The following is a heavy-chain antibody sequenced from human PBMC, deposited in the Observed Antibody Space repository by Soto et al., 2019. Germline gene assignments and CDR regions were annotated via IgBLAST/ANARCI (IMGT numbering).Heavy chain of an antibody. CDR2: MNPNSGNT. D-gene: IGHD6-13*01. CDR3: ARRGYSSSWYYYYDYGMDV. J-gene: IGHJ6*02. Sequence: QVQLVQSGAEVKKPGASVKVSCKASGYTFTSYDINWVRQATGQGLEWMGWMNPNSGNTGYAQKFQGRVTMTRNTAISTAYMELSSLSSEDTAVYYCARRGYSSSWYYYYDYGMDVWGQGTTVTVSS. CDR1: GYTFTSYD. V-gene: IGHV1-8*01.